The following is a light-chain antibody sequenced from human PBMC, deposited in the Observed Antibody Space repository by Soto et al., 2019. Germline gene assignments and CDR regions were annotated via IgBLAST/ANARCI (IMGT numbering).Light chain of an antibody. CDR3: QQYINYPLT. Sequence: DIQMTQSPSTLSASVGDRVTITCRASQSINRWLAWYQHKPGNAPKLLIYNAFTSESGVPSRFSGSGSGTEFTLTISSLQPDDFATYYFQQYINYPLTFGGGTNVEI. CDR1: QSINRW. V-gene: IGKV1-5*01. CDR2: NAF. J-gene: IGKJ4*01.